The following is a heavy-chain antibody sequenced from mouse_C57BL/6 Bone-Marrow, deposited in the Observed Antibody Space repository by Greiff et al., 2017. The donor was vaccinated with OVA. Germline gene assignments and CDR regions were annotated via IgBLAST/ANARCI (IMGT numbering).Heavy chain of an antibody. J-gene: IGHJ2*01. CDR1: GYTFTSYW. V-gene: IGHV1-50*01. D-gene: IGHD2-3*01. CDR2: IDPSDSYT. Sequence: QVQLQQPGAELVKPGASVKLSCKASGYTFTSYWMQWVKQRPGQGLEWIGEIDPSDSYTNYNQKFKGKATLTVDKSSSTAYMLISSLTSEDSAVYFCATPTGYYDFDDWGQGTTLTVSS. CDR3: ATPTGYYDFDD.